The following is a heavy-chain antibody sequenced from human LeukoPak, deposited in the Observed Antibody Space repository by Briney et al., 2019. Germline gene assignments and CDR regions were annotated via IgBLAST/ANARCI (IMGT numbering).Heavy chain of an antibody. V-gene: IGHV3-69-1*01. Sequence: PGGSLRLSCVASGLTFSNAWISWVRQAPGKGLEWVSYISSSSTIYYADSVKGRFTISRDNAKNSLYLQMNSLRDEDTAVYYCARKYYGSGSYYVDYWGQGTQVTVSS. CDR1: GLTFSNAW. CDR2: ISSSSTI. J-gene: IGHJ4*02. D-gene: IGHD3-10*01. CDR3: ARKYYGSGSYYVDY.